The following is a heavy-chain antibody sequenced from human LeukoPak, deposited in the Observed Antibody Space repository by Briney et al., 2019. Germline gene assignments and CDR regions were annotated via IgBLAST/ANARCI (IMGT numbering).Heavy chain of an antibody. D-gene: IGHD1-26*01. Sequence: PGGSLRLSCAASGFTISSYGMHWVRQAPGKGLEWVAFIRYDGSNKYYADSVKGRFTISRDNSKNTLYLQMNSLRAEDTAVYYCAKDLTGVGANMFDYWGQGTLVTVSS. V-gene: IGHV3-30*02. CDR3: AKDLTGVGANMFDY. J-gene: IGHJ4*02. CDR1: GFTISSYG. CDR2: IRYDGSNK.